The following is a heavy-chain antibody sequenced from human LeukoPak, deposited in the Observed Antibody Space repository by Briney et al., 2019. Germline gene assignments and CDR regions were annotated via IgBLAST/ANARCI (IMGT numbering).Heavy chain of an antibody. V-gene: IGHV3-74*01. CDR2: INSDGSST. Sequence: GGSLRLSCAASGFTFSSYCMHWVRQAPGKGLVWVSRINSDGSSTSYADSVKGRFTVSRDNAKNSLYLQMNSLRAEDTAVYYCARGYSSGWYWLDYWGQGTLVTVSS. J-gene: IGHJ4*02. D-gene: IGHD6-19*01. CDR3: ARGYSSGWYWLDY. CDR1: GFTFSSYC.